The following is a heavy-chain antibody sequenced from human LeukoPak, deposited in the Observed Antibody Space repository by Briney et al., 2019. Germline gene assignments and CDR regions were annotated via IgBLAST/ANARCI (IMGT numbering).Heavy chain of an antibody. D-gene: IGHD1-7*01. CDR3: ARAGITGTTRSQRYYYYGMDV. Sequence: SETLSLTCTVSGGSISSYYWSWIRQPAGKGLEWIGRIYTSGSTNYNPSLKSRVTMSVDTSKNQFSLKLSSVTAADTAVYYCARAGITGTTRSQRYYYYGMDVWGQGTTVIVSS. CDR1: GGSISSYY. J-gene: IGHJ6*02. V-gene: IGHV4-4*07. CDR2: IYTSGST.